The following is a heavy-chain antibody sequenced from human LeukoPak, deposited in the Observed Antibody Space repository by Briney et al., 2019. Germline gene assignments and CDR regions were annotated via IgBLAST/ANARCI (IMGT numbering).Heavy chain of an antibody. CDR2: IYYSGST. Sequence: PSETLSLTCTVSGGSISSYYWSWIRQPPGKGLEWIGYIYYSGSTNYNPSLKSRVTISVDTSKNQFSLKLSSVTAADTAVYYCARLGYSYGYWFDLWGQGTLVTVSS. V-gene: IGHV4-59*08. J-gene: IGHJ5*02. CDR1: GGSISSYY. D-gene: IGHD5-18*01. CDR3: ARLGYSYGYWFDL.